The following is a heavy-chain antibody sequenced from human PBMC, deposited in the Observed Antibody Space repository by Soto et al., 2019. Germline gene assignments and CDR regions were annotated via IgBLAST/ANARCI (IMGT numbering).Heavy chain of an antibody. CDR3: ARFGRVYYYYYGMDV. J-gene: IGHJ6*02. D-gene: IGHD3-10*01. CDR1: GGSFSGYY. CDR2: INHSGST. V-gene: IGHV4-34*01. Sequence: PSETLSLTCAVYGGSFSGYYWSWIRQPPGKGLEWIGEINHSGSTNYNPSLKSRVTISVDTSKNQFSLKLSSVTAADTAVYYCARFGRVYYYYYGMDVWGQGTTVTSP.